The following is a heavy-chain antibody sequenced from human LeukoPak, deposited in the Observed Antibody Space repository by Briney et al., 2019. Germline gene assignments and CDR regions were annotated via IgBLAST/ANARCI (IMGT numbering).Heavy chain of an antibody. Sequence: GGSLRLSGAASGFTFSRYSMNWVRQAPGKGLEWVSSITSSSSYIYYADSVKGRFTISRDNAKNSLYLQMNSLRAEDTAVYYCAREAFYDYVWGSYPRLFDSWGQGTLVTVSS. V-gene: IGHV3-21*01. J-gene: IGHJ4*02. CDR1: GFTFSRYS. D-gene: IGHD3-16*02. CDR2: ITSSSSYI. CDR3: AREAFYDYVWGSYPRLFDS.